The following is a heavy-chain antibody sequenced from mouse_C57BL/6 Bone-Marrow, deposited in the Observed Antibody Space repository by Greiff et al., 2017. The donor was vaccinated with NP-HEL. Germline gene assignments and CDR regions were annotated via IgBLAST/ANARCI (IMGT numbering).Heavy chain of an antibody. CDR2: IRSKSNNYAT. CDR3: VRQGNYGDRYYFDY. D-gene: IGHD2-1*01. Sequence: EVQGVESGGGLVQPKGSLKLSCAASGFSFNTYAMNWVRQAPGKGLEWVARIRSKSNNYATYYADSVKDRFTISRDDSESMLYLQMNNLKTEDTAMYYCVRQGNYGDRYYFDYWGQGTTLTVSS. V-gene: IGHV10-1*01. J-gene: IGHJ2*01. CDR1: GFSFNTYA.